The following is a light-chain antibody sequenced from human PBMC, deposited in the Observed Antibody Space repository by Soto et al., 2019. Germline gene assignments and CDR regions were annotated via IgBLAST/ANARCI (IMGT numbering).Light chain of an antibody. CDR1: QSINIW. Sequence: DIQMTQSPSTLSAAVGDRVTITFRASQSINIWLAWYQQKPGRAPKLLIYLASTLASGVPSRFSGSGSGTDFTLTISSLQPDDFATYYCQQYNDYWAFGQGTKVDI. V-gene: IGKV1-5*03. CDR2: LAS. CDR3: QQYNDYWA. J-gene: IGKJ1*01.